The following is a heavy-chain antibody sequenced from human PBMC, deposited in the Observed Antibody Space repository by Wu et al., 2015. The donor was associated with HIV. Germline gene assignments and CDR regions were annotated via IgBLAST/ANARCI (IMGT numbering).Heavy chain of an antibody. Sequence: QVQLEQSGTEVKKPGASVKVSCRASGYNFIEYIVHYVRQAPGQGLEWMGWINPRSGATKYSEKFRGGVTMTRDTSVSTGYMELSRLRFDDTAVYYCARPGQKILVPKSAVPHRGNDAFEIWGQGTIVT. CDR1: GYNFIEYI. CDR3: ARPGQKILVPKSAVPHRGNDAFEI. D-gene: IGHD1-26*01. CDR2: INPRSGAT. J-gene: IGHJ3*02. V-gene: IGHV1-2*02.